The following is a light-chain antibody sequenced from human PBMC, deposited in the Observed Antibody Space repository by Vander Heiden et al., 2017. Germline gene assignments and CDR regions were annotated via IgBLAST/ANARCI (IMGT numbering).Light chain of an antibody. J-gene: IGLJ2*01. CDR2: DVS. CDR3: TSYTSRTTWV. CDR1: SSAVGGYNY. V-gene: IGLV2-14*03. Sequence: QSSLTQPASVSGSPAQSIPISCTATSSAVGGYNYVSWYQQHPGKAPKVMIYDVSTRLSGVSNRFSGSKSGNTASLTISGLQAEDEADYYCTSYTSRTTWVFGGGTKLTVL.